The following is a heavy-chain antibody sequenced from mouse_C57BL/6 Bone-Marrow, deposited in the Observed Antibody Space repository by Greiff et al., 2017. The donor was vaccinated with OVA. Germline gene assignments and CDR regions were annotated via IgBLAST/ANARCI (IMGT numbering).Heavy chain of an antibody. V-gene: IGHV1-64*01. CDR2: IHPNSGST. D-gene: IGHD1-1*01. J-gene: IGHJ2*01. Sequence: VQLQQPGAELVKPGASVTLSCKASGYTFTSYWMHWVQQMPGQGLEWIGMIHPNSGSTNYNEKFKSKATLTVDKSSSTSYMQLSSLTSEDSAVYYCASSTTVLDDWGKGTTLTVSS. CDR3: ASSTTVLDD. CDR1: GYTFTSYW.